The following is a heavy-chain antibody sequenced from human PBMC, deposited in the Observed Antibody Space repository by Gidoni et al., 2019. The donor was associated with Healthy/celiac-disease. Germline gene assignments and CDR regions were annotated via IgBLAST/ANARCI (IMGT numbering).Heavy chain of an antibody. V-gene: IGHV4-59*01. CDR2: IYYSGST. CDR1: GGSISSYY. J-gene: IGHJ4*02. D-gene: IGHD4-17*01. Sequence: QVQLQESGPGLVKPSETLYLTCTASGGSISSYYWSWHRQPPGTGLEWIGYIYYSGSTNYNPSLKIRVTISVDTSENQFSLKLSSVTAADTAVYYCARGEGSDYADYWGQGTLVTVSS. CDR3: ARGEGSDYADY.